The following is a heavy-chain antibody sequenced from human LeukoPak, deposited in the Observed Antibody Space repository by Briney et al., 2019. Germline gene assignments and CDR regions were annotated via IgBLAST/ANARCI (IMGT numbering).Heavy chain of an antibody. Sequence: ASVKVSCKASGYTFTSYAMHWVRQAPGQRLEWMGWINAGNGNTKYSQKFQGRVTITRDTSASTAYMELSSLRSEDTAVYYCARDLPSIVGATPDAFDIWGQGTMVTVSS. J-gene: IGHJ3*02. CDR1: GYTFTSYA. CDR2: INAGNGNT. CDR3: ARDLPSIVGATPDAFDI. D-gene: IGHD1-26*01. V-gene: IGHV1-3*01.